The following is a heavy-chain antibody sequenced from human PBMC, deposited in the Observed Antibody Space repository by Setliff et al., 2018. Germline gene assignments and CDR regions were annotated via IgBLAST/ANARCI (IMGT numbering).Heavy chain of an antibody. CDR3: ARGSHRTSNWFDP. V-gene: IGHV1-18*01. Sequence: ASVKVSCKASGYTFTSYGISWVRQAPGQGLEWMGWISAYNGNTNYAQKLQGRVTMTTDTSTSTAYMDQRSLRSDDTDVYYCARGSHRTSNWFDPCGQATRVTVSS. J-gene: IGHJ5*02. CDR2: ISAYNGNT. CDR1: GYTFTSYG.